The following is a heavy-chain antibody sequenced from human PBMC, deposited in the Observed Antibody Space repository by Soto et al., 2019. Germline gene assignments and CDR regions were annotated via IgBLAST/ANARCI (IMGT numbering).Heavy chain of an antibody. D-gene: IGHD3-3*01. Sequence: WTWIRQPPGGGLGGIGSIYQTGRTYVIPSLKSRVTMSLDKSKNQFSLNLTSVTAADTALYYCAREMTIFGVAPGGGVDVWGQGTTVTVSS. V-gene: IGHV4-30-2*01. CDR2: IYQTGRT. CDR3: AREMTIFGVAPGGGVDV. J-gene: IGHJ6*02.